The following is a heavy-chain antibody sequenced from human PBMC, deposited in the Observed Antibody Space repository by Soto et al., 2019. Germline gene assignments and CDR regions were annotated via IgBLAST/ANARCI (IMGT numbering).Heavy chain of an antibody. Sequence: PGGSLRLSCAASGFTFSSYEMNWVRQAPGKGLEWVSYISSSGSTIYYADSVKGRFTISRDNAKNSLYLQMNSLRAEDTAVYYCASLIVLMVYARDYWGQGTLVTVSS. CDR1: GFTFSSYE. J-gene: IGHJ4*02. CDR3: ASLIVLMVYARDY. CDR2: ISSSGSTI. V-gene: IGHV3-48*03. D-gene: IGHD2-8*01.